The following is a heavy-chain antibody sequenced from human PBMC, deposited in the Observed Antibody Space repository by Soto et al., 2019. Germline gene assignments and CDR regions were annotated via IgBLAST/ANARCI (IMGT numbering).Heavy chain of an antibody. CDR1: GGSIRSYY. D-gene: IGHD2-15*01. Sequence: PSETLSLTCTVSGGSIRSYYWGWIRQPPGEGLEWIGYAYNSGSTNHNPSLKGRVTISVDTSKNQFSLKLSSVTAADTAVYYCARRYGGNFDYWGQGTLVTVSS. V-gene: IGHV4-59*12. J-gene: IGHJ4*02. CDR2: AYNSGST. CDR3: ARRYGGNFDY.